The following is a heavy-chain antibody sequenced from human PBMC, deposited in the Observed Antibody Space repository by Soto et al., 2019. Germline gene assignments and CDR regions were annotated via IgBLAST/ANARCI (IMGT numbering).Heavy chain of an antibody. CDR3: ASTVNTRFDY. CDR1: GFTFSSYG. J-gene: IGHJ4*02. CDR2: ISYDGSNK. Sequence: QVQLVESGGGVVQPGRSLRLSCAASGFTFSSYGMHWVRQAPGKGLEWVAVISYDGSNKYYADSVKGRFTISRDNSKNTLYLQMNSLRAEDTAVYYCASTVNTRFDYWGQGTLVTVSS. D-gene: IGHD4-4*01. V-gene: IGHV3-30*03.